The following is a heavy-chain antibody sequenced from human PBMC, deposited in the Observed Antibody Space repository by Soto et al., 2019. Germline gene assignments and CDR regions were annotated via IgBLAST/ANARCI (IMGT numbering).Heavy chain of an antibody. J-gene: IGHJ5*02. CDR3: ASSGWYANWFDP. V-gene: IGHV4-59*01. Sequence: SETLSLTCTVSGGSISSYYWSWIRQPPGKGLEWIGYIYYSGSTNYNPSLKSRVTISVDTSKNQFSLKLSSVTAADTAVYYCASSGWYANWFDPWGQGTLVTVSS. CDR1: GGSISSYY. D-gene: IGHD6-19*01. CDR2: IYYSGST.